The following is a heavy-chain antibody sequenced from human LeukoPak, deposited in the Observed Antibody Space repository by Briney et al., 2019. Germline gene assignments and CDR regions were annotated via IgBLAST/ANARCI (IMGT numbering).Heavy chain of an antibody. J-gene: IGHJ3*02. D-gene: IGHD2-21*01. CDR2: IYYTGAT. V-gene: IGHV4-59*01. Sequence: SETLSLTCSVSGDSPTSYYWSWIRQSPGKGLEWIGYIYYTGATEYNPSLKSRVTISIDTSKNRFSLKLISVTAADTAVYFCARVMETGVIDDAFDIWGQGTMVTVSS. CDR1: GDSPTSYY. CDR3: ARVMETGVIDDAFDI.